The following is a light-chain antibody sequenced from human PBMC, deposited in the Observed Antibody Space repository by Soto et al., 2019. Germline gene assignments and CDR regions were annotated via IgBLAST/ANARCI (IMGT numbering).Light chain of an antibody. Sequence: VLTQPASVSVSPGQSIAISCTRTSSDVGAYDYVSWYQQHPDKAPKLMIYEVSNRPSGVSDRFSGSKSVNTATLTISGLQAEDEADYYCASYTTTSTRVFGTGTKVTVL. V-gene: IGLV2-14*03. CDR3: ASYTTTSTRV. CDR2: EVS. CDR1: SSDVGAYDY. J-gene: IGLJ1*01.